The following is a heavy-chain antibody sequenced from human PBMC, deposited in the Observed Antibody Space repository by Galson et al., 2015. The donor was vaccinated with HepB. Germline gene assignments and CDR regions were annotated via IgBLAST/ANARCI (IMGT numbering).Heavy chain of an antibody. V-gene: IGHV3-15*01. CDR3: STGGYVFDI. J-gene: IGHJ3*02. Sequence: SLRLSCAGSGFIFSNAWMNWVRQAPGKGLEWVGRIKSQADGGTTDYAASVKGRFTISRDDSKKTVYVQMNSLKTEDTAVYYCSTGGYVFDIWGQGTMVTVSS. CDR2: IKSQADGGTT. CDR1: GFIFSNAW.